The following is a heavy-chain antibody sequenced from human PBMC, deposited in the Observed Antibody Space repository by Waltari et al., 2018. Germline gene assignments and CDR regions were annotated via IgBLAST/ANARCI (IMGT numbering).Heavy chain of an antibody. Sequence: QVQLVQSGAEVKKPGSSVKVSCKASGGTFSSYAISWVRQAPGQGLEWMGGIIPIFGTANYAQKFQGRVTITADESTSTAYMELSSLRSEDTAVYYFARVSSITMVRGPLYYFDYWGQGTLVTVSS. CDR3: ARVSSITMVRGPLYYFDY. V-gene: IGHV1-69*12. J-gene: IGHJ4*02. CDR2: IIPIFGTA. D-gene: IGHD3-10*01. CDR1: GGTFSSYA.